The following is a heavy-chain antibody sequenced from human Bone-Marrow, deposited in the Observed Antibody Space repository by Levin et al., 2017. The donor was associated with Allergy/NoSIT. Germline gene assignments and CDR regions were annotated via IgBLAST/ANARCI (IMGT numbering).Heavy chain of an antibody. CDR3: AKAPERGPGTTSSTTWFDP. CDR1: GFTFSSYG. CDR2: ISYDGSNK. V-gene: IGHV3-30*18. Sequence: GESLKISCAASGFTFSSYGMHWVRQAPGKGLEWVAVISYDGSNKYYADSVKGRFTISRDNSKNTLYLQMNSLRAEDTAVYYGAKAPERGPGTTSSTTWFDPWGQGTLVTVSS. D-gene: IGHD1-1*01. J-gene: IGHJ5*02.